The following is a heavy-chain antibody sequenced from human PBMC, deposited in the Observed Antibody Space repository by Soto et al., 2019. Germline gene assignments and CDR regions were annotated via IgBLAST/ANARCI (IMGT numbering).Heavy chain of an antibody. CDR3: ARDWDMGWFDP. Sequence: VSCTASGYTFTGYYMHWVRQAPGQGLEWMGWINPNSGGTNYAQKFQGRVTMTRDTSISTAYMELSRLRSDDTAVYYCARDWDMGWFDPWGQGTLVTVSS. V-gene: IGHV1-2*02. J-gene: IGHJ5*02. CDR1: GYTFTGYY. CDR2: INPNSGGT. D-gene: IGHD2-15*01.